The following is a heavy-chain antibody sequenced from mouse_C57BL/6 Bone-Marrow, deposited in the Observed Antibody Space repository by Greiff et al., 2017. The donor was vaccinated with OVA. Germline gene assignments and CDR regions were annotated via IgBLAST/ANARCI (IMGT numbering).Heavy chain of an antibody. CDR3: AREMGYYSNYEWFAY. Sequence: EVKLVESGGGLVKPGGSLKLSCAASGFTFSSYAMSWVRQTPEKRLEWVATISDGGSYTYYPDNVKGRFTISRDNAKNNLYLQMSHLKSEDTAMYYCAREMGYYSNYEWFAYWGQGTLVTVSA. D-gene: IGHD2-5*01. CDR2: ISDGGSYT. J-gene: IGHJ3*01. V-gene: IGHV5-4*01. CDR1: GFTFSSYA.